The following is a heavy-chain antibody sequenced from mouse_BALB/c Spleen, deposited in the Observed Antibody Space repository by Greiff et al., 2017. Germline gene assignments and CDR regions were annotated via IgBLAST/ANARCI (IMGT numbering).Heavy chain of an antibody. Sequence: VQLQQPGAELVRPGASVKLSCKASGYTFTSYWINWVKQRPGQGLEWIGNIYPSDSYTNYNQKFKDKATLTVDKSSSTAYMQLSSPTSEDSAVYYCTRSAGRYFDVWGAGTTVTVSS. CDR3: TRSAGRYFDV. V-gene: IGHV1-69*02. CDR1: GYTFTSYW. CDR2: IYPSDSYT. J-gene: IGHJ1*01. D-gene: IGHD4-1*01.